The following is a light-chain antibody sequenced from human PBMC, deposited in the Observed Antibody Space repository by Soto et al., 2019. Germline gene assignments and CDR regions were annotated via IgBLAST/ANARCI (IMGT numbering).Light chain of an antibody. CDR3: CSYVGNYSWL. J-gene: IGLJ2*01. Sequence: QSALTQPRSVSGSPGQSVTISCTGTRSDVGAYNYVSWFQQHPDKAPKLIIYDVTKRPSGVPDRFSGSKSGNTASLTISGLQAEGEADYYCCSYVGNYSWLFGGGTKLTVL. CDR1: RSDVGAYNY. V-gene: IGLV2-11*01. CDR2: DVT.